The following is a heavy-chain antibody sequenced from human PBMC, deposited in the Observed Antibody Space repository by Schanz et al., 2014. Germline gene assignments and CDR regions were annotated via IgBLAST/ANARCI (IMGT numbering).Heavy chain of an antibody. CDR3: ARREVVRGPSGLDV. J-gene: IGHJ6*02. V-gene: IGHV1-2*02. CDR2: INPNTGAT. D-gene: IGHD2-15*01. CDR1: AYTFTAYY. Sequence: QVQLVQSGAEVKKPGASVKVSCKASAYTFTAYYMHWVRQAPGQGLEWMGWINPNTGATDYAQKFQGRVTLTRDTSVSTAYMELTRLTSDDTAVYFCARREVVRGPSGLDVWGQGTTVIVSS.